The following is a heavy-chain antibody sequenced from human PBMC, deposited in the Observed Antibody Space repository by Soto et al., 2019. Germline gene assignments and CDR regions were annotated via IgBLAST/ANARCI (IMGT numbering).Heavy chain of an antibody. CDR3: ATSRNGDYYYYGMDV. CDR1: GYSVTSYW. CDR2: IYPGDSDT. V-gene: IGHV5-51*01. D-gene: IGHD1-1*01. J-gene: IGHJ6*02. Sequence: GESLKISCKGSGYSVTSYWIGWVRQMPGKGLEWMGIIYPGDSDTRYSPSFEGQVTISADKSISTAYLQWSSLKASDTAMYYCATSRNGDYYYYGMDVWGQGTTVTVSS.